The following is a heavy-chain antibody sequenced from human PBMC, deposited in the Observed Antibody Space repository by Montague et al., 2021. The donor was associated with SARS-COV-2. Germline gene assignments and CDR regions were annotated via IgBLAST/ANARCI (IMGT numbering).Heavy chain of an antibody. CDR1: GGSISTSNYY. CDR3: AGQSASSPFDH. J-gene: IGHJ4*02. Sequence: SETLSLTCSVSGGSISTSNYYWGWIRQPPGKGLEWIGSVYYSGSTYYNPPLKSRVTVSVDTSKNQISLKISSVTAADTAVYFCAGQSASSPFDHWGQGTLVTVSS. D-gene: IGHD6-13*01. V-gene: IGHV4-39*01. CDR2: VYYSGST.